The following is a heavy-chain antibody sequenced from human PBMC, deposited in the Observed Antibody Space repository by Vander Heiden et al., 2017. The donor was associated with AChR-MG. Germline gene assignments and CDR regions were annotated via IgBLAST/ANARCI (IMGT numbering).Heavy chain of an antibody. CDR1: GFTFSSYS. J-gene: IGHJ4*02. CDR2: IIGTGGDT. D-gene: IGHD6-13*01. Sequence: EVQLLESGGGLVQPGGSLRLSCAASGFTFSSYSMSWVRQAPGKGLDWVSTIIGTGGDTYYADAGKGRFTVSRDNSKNTLYMQMNSMRDEDTAVYYCAKTLPAAGTIFVFDYWGQGNLVSVSS. V-gene: IGHV3-23*01. CDR3: AKTLPAAGTIFVFDY.